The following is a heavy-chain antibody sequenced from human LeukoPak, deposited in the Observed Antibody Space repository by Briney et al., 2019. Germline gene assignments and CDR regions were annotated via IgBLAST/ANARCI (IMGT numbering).Heavy chain of an antibody. CDR1: GLTLRNYW. D-gene: IGHD4/OR15-4a*01. J-gene: IGHJ4*02. Sequence: GGSLRLSCAASGLTLRNYWMAWVRQAPGKGLEWVSSITSSSSYIYYADSVKGRFTISRDNAKNSLYLQMNSLRAEDTAVYYCARPRTISSFDYFFDYWGQGILVTVSA. CDR3: ARPRTISSFDYFFDY. CDR2: ITSSSSYI. V-gene: IGHV3-21*01.